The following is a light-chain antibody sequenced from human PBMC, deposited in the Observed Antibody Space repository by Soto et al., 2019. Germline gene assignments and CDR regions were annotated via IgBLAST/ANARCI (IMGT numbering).Light chain of an antibody. V-gene: IGKV1-39*01. CDR1: QSVRTY. Sequence: DIQMTQSPSSLSASVGDRVTITCRASQSVRTYLIWYQQKPGKAPNLLIYGASSLQSGVPSRFSGSGSGKDFTLTISSLQPEDFATYYCQQGYTPLTFGGGTKVEIK. CDR3: QQGYTPLT. CDR2: GAS. J-gene: IGKJ4*01.